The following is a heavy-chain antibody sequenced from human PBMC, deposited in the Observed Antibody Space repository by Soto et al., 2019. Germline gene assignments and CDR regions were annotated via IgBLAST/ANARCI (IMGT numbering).Heavy chain of an antibody. CDR1: GYSFTSYW. CDR2: IYPGDSDT. J-gene: IGHJ5*02. V-gene: IGHV5-51*01. Sequence: GESLKISCKGSGYSFTSYWIGWVRQMPGKGLEWMGIIYPGDSDTRYSPSFQGQVTISADKSISTAYLQWSSLKASDTAMYYCARLPAYGDYGGWFDPWGQGTLVTVSS. CDR3: ARLPAYGDYGGWFDP. D-gene: IGHD4-17*01.